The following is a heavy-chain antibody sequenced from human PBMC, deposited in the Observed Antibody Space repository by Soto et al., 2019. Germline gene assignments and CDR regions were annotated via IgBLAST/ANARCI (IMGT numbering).Heavy chain of an antibody. V-gene: IGHV1-18*01. CDR2: ISAYNGNT. CDR3: ARDSDVLLWFGELSDAFDI. Sequence: ASVKVSCKASGYTFTSYGISWVRQAPGQGLEWMGRISAYNGNTNYAQKLQGRVTMTTDTSTSTAYMELRSLRSDDTAVYYCARDSDVLLWFGELSDAFDIWGQGTMVTVSS. CDR1: GYTFTSYG. J-gene: IGHJ3*02. D-gene: IGHD3-10*01.